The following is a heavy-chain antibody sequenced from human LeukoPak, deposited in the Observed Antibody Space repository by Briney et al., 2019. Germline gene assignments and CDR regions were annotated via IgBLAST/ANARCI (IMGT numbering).Heavy chain of an antibody. J-gene: IGHJ4*02. CDR3: GKATGTLGN. CDR2: ISNSDSNT. CDR1: GFTFA. D-gene: IGHD1-14*01. Sequence: GGSLRLSCAASGFTFAMSWVRQAPGKGLEWVSTISNSDSNTYYTDSVKGRFTISRDNSKNTLYLQMNSLTADDTAIYYCGKATGTLGNWGQGTLVTVSS. V-gene: IGHV3-23*01.